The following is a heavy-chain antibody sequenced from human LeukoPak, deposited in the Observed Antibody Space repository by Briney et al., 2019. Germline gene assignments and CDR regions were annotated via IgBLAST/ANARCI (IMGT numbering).Heavy chain of an antibody. J-gene: IGHJ6*02. CDR3: AKDLRSVLYYYYGMDV. CDR1: GFTFDDYA. V-gene: IGHV3-9*01. Sequence: GGSLRLSCAASGFTFDDYAMHWVRHAPGKGLEWVSGISWNSGSIGYADSVKGRFTISRDNAKNSLYLQMNSLRAEDTALYYCAKDLRSVLYYYYGMDVWGQGTTVTVSS. D-gene: IGHD3-3*01. CDR2: ISWNSGSI.